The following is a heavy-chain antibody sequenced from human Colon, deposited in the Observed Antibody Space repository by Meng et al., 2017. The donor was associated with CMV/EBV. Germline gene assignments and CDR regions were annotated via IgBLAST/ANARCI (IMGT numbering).Heavy chain of an antibody. CDR2: IKPDGTEK. V-gene: IGHV3-7*01. D-gene: IGHD2-15*01. Sequence: GESLKISCAASGFSFNSYWLSWVRQAPGKGLEWLASIKPDGTEKHYVDSVKGRFTISRDNAKNSLYLQMNSLRAEDTAVYYCARRKLLPPWTYYGMDVWGQGTTVTVSS. J-gene: IGHJ6*02. CDR3: ARRKLLPPWTYYGMDV. CDR1: GFSFNSYW.